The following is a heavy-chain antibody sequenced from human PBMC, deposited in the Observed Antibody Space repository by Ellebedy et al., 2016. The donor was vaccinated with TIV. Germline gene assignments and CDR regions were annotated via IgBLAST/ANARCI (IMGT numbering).Heavy chain of an antibody. CDR1: GFTFDDYA. CDR3: AKDNDGATVTTPGDY. V-gene: IGHV3-9*01. D-gene: IGHD4-17*01. CDR2: ISWNSGSI. J-gene: IGHJ4*02. Sequence: SLKISCAASGFTFDDYAMHWVRQAPGKGLEWVSGISWNSGSIGYADSVKGRFTISRDNAKNSLYLQMNSLRAEDTALYYCAKDNDGATVTTPGDYWGQGTLVTVSS.